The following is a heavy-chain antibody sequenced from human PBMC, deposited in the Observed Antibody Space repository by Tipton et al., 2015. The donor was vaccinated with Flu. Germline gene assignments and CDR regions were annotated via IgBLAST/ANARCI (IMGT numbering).Heavy chain of an antibody. J-gene: IGHJ4*02. CDR3: ARQIGGGDCY. CDR1: GYIFSSYW. Sequence: SLRLSCAASGYIFSSYWMTWVRQAPGKGLEWVANINQDGSVKYFVDSVKGRFAISRGNAKNSVYLQMDSLRAEDTAVYYCARQIGGGDCYWGQGTLVTVSS. CDR2: INQDGSVK. D-gene: IGHD2-21*01. V-gene: IGHV3-7*03.